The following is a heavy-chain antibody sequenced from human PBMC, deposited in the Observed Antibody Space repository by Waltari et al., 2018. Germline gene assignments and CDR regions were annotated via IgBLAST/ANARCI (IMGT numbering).Heavy chain of an antibody. V-gene: IGHV3-48*03. D-gene: IGHD4-17*01. CDR1: GFSLSDYG. Sequence: EVQLVESGGGLVQPGGSLRLACAASGFSLSDYGMNWVRQAPGKGLEWVSFISSSGPTIHYADSVKGRFTVSRDNTENSLSLQMNGLRAEDTAIYYCARVWGVTTSDFRGQGTLVTVSS. CDR2: ISSSGPTI. J-gene: IGHJ4*02. CDR3: ARVWGVTTSDF.